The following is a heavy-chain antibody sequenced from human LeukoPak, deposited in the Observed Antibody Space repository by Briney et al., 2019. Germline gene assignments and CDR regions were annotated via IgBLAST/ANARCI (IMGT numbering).Heavy chain of an antibody. J-gene: IGHJ3*02. Sequence: ASVTVSCKASGYTFTSYGISWVRQAPGQGLEWMGWISAYNGNTNYAQKLQGRVTMTTDTSTSTAYMELSSLRSEDTAVYYCATGYYDILTGPSGRYAFDIWGQGTMVTVSS. CDR1: GYTFTSYG. CDR2: ISAYNGNT. D-gene: IGHD3-9*01. CDR3: ATGYYDILTGPSGRYAFDI. V-gene: IGHV1-18*01.